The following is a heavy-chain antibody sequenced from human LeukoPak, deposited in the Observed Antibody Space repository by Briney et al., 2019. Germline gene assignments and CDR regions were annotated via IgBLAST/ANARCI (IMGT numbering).Heavy chain of an antibody. CDR2: ISLSGRT. CDR3: SRESGAFSPFGY. V-gene: IGHV4-4*02. CDR1: GCSISRTNW. J-gene: IGHJ4*02. D-gene: IGHD1-26*01. Sequence: SDTLSLTCDVSGCSISRTNWWSWVRQSPGQGLEWIGEISLSGRTNYNPSLQSRVTMSLDESKNQVSLDLASVTAADTAVYYCSRESGAFSPFGYWGQGTLVTVHS.